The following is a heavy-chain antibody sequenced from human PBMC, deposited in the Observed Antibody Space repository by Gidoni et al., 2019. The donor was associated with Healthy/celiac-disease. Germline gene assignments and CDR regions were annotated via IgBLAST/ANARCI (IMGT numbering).Heavy chain of an antibody. Sequence: DVQLVESGGGLVQPGRSLRLSCAASGFTFDDYAMHWVRQAPGKGLEWVSGISWNSGSIGYADSVKGRFTISRDNAKNSLYLQMNSLRAEDTALYYCAKLVGIGYWGQGTLVTVSS. CDR2: ISWNSGSI. V-gene: IGHV3-9*01. D-gene: IGHD1-26*01. CDR1: GFTFDDYA. CDR3: AKLVGIGY. J-gene: IGHJ4*02.